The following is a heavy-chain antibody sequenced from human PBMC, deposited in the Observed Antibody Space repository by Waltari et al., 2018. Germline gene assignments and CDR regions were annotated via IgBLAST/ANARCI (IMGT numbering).Heavy chain of an antibody. CDR1: GGSPSRYY. CDR2: IYYSGST. D-gene: IGHD3-10*01. CDR3: ARGPSGSYNP. V-gene: IGHV4-59*01. Sequence: QVQLQESGPGLVKPSENLSLPCPVSGGSPSRYYRRWIRQPPGKGLEWIGYIYYSGSTNYNPSLKSRVTISVDTSKNQFSLKLSSVTAADTAVYYCARGPSGSYNPWGQGTLVTVSS. J-gene: IGHJ5*02.